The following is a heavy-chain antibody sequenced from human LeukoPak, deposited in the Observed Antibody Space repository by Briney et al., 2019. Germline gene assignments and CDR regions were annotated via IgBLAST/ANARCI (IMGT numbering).Heavy chain of an antibody. V-gene: IGHV4-59*08. D-gene: IGHD6-19*01. J-gene: IGHJ2*01. CDR2: IYYSGST. CDR3: AGTGIAVAGYWYFDL. Sequence: PSETLSLTCTVPGGSISSYYWSWIRQPPGKGLEWIGYIYYSGSTNYNPSLKSRVTISVDTSKNQFSLKLSSVTAADTAVYYCAGTGIAVAGYWYFDLWGRGTLVTVSS. CDR1: GGSISSYY.